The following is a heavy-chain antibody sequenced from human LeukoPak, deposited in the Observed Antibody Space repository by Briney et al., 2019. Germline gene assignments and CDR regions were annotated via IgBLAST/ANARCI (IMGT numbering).Heavy chain of an antibody. D-gene: IGHD3-10*01. Sequence: QTGGSLRLSCAASGFTFSSYGMHWVRQAPGKGLEWVSYISSSGSTIYYADSVKGRFTISRDNAKNSLYLQMNSLRAEDTAVYYCAREGVEGFGEFYTDYWGQGTLVTVSS. V-gene: IGHV3-48*04. CDR2: ISSSGSTI. CDR3: AREGVEGFGEFYTDY. J-gene: IGHJ4*02. CDR1: GFTFSSYG.